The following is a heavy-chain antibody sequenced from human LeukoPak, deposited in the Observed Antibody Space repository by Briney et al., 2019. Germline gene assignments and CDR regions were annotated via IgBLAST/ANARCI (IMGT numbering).Heavy chain of an antibody. J-gene: IGHJ4*02. CDR1: GFIFADYA. D-gene: IGHD1-20*01. CDR3: VRGYDWNYLPD. CDR2: IRSESYAETT. Sequence: PGGSLRLSCKGSGFIFADYAMTWVRQAPGKGLEWVGFIRSESYAETTDYSTAVKGRFTLSRDDSRRIVYLQMNSLRTEDTAVYFCVRGYDWNYLPDWGQGILVTVSS. V-gene: IGHV3-49*04.